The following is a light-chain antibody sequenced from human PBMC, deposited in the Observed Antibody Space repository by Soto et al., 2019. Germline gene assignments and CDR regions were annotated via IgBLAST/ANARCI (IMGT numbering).Light chain of an antibody. CDR1: SSDVGGYNY. Sequence: QSVLTQPASESGSPGQSVTISCTGTSSDVGGYNYVSWYQQHPGKAPKLMIYEIIKRPSGVPDRFSGSKSGNTASLTVPGLQAEDEADYYCSSYAGSSNFVFGTGTKVTVL. J-gene: IGLJ1*01. CDR3: SSYAGSSNFV. CDR2: EII. V-gene: IGLV2-8*01.